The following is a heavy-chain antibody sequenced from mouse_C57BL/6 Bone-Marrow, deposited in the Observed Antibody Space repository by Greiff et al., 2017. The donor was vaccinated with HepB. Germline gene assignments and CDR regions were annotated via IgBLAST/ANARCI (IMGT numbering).Heavy chain of an antibody. J-gene: IGHJ4*01. D-gene: IGHD2-4*01. Sequence: EVMLVESGGGLVKPGGSLKLSCAASGFTFSDYGMHWVRQAPEKGLEWVAYISSGSSTIYYADTVKGRFTSSRDNAKNTLFLQMTSLRSEDTAMYYCARTITTYYYAMDYWGQGTSVTVSS. V-gene: IGHV5-17*01. CDR3: ARTITTYYYAMDY. CDR1: GFTFSDYG. CDR2: ISSGSSTI.